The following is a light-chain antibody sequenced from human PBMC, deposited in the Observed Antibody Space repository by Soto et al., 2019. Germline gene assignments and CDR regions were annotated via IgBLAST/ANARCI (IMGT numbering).Light chain of an antibody. Sequence: QSALTQPASVSGSPGQSITISCTGTSTDVGRYNYVSWYQQHPGKAPKLMIYDVSNRPLGVSSRFSGSQSGITVFLTISGLQAEDEADYYCSSYTSDSTYVFGTGTKVTVL. V-gene: IGLV2-14*01. CDR3: SSYTSDSTYV. CDR2: DVS. J-gene: IGLJ1*01. CDR1: STDVGRYNY.